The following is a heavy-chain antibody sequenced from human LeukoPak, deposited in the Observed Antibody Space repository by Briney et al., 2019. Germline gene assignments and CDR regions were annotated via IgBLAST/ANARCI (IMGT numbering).Heavy chain of an antibody. CDR3: ARVSENSSWSR. CDR2: INPNSGGT. Sequence: ASVKVSCKASGYTFTSYAMNWVRQAPGQGLEWMGWINPNSGGTNYAQKFQGRVTMTRDTSISTAYMELSRLRSDDTAVYYCARVSENSSWSRWGQGTLVTVSS. V-gene: IGHV1-2*02. D-gene: IGHD6-13*01. CDR1: GYTFTSYA. J-gene: IGHJ4*02.